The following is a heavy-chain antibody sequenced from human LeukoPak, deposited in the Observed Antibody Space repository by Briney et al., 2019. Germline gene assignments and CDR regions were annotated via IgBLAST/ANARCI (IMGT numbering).Heavy chain of an antibody. D-gene: IGHD3-22*01. CDR2: IYHSGST. V-gene: IGHV4-30-2*01. J-gene: IGHJ4*02. CDR3: ARASYYYDSSGYYDY. Sequence: SETLSLTCAVSGGSISSGGYSWSWIRQPPGKGLEWIGYIYHSGSTYYNPSLKSRVTISADTSKNQFSLKLSSVTAADTAVYYCARASYYYDSSGYYDYWGQGTLVTVSS. CDR1: GGSISSGGYS.